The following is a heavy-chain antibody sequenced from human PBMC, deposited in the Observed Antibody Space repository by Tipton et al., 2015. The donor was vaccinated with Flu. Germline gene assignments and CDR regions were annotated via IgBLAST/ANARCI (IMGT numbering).Heavy chain of an antibody. CDR2: IKSRPDGETR. CDR1: GFEFRGAW. CDR3: AADFLFEAMGI. J-gene: IGHJ4*02. Sequence: SLRLSCTASGFEFRGAWMRWVRQAPGKGLEWVGRIKSRPDGETRNYAAPVEGRFTITRGDSKSTLFLEMDNLKIEDTAVYSWAADFLFEAMGIWGPGTLVTVSS. D-gene: IGHD5-18*01. V-gene: IGHV3-15*01.